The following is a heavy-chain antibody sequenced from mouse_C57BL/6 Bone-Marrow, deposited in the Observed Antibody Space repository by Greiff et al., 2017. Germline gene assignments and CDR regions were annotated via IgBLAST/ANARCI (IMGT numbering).Heavy chain of an antibody. J-gene: IGHJ1*03. Sequence: VQLQQPGAELVKPGASVKMSCKASGYTFTSYWITWVKQRPGQGLEWIGDIYPGSGSTNYNEKFKSKATLTVDTSSSTAYMQLSSLTSEDSAVYYCAMDYYGSSYWYFDVWGTGTTVTVSS. CDR1: GYTFTSYW. CDR2: IYPGSGST. D-gene: IGHD1-1*01. V-gene: IGHV1-55*01. CDR3: AMDYYGSSYWYFDV.